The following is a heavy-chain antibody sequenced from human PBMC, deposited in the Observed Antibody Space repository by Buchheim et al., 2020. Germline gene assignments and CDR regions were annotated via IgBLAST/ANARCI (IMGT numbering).Heavy chain of an antibody. D-gene: IGHD2-15*01. V-gene: IGHV3-30-3*01. Sequence: QVQLVESGGGVVQPWRSLRLSCVASGFSFSNYAFHWVRQAPGKGLEWLAIIAYDGTDLYFADSVKGRFTLSRDNSKKTLYLQLNSLRAEDTAVYYSARDRGSDIRYSKYFDIWGPGT. CDR2: IAYDGTDL. J-gene: IGHJ3*02. CDR1: GFSFSNYA. CDR3: ARDRGSDIRYSKYFDI.